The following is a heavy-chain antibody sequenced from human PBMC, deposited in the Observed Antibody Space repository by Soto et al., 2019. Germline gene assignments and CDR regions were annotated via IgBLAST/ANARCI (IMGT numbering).Heavy chain of an antibody. V-gene: IGHV3-30*04. CDR3: ARDPPLIAAAEGPTYYFDY. CDR2: FSYDGSNN. Sequence: GGSLRLSCAASGFTFSSYAMHWVRQAPGKGLEWVAVFSYDGSNNYYADSVKGRFTISRDNSKNTLYLQMNSLRAEDTAVYYCARDPPLIAAAEGPTYYFDYWGQGTLVTVSS. J-gene: IGHJ4*02. D-gene: IGHD6-13*01. CDR1: GFTFSSYA.